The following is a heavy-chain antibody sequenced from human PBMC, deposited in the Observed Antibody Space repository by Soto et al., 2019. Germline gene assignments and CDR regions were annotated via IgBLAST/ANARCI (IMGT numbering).Heavy chain of an antibody. V-gene: IGHV3-9*01. CDR2: ISWNSDRI. J-gene: IGHJ4*02. CDR1: GFTFDESG. D-gene: IGHD3-10*01. Sequence: DVHLVESGGVLVQPGRSLRLSCAASGFTFDESGMHWVRQAPGKGLEWVSGISWNSDRIGYADSVKGRFTISRDNAKNSLYLQMNSLRVDDTALYYCHYGSGSYNYWGQGTLVTVSS. CDR3: HYGSGSYNY.